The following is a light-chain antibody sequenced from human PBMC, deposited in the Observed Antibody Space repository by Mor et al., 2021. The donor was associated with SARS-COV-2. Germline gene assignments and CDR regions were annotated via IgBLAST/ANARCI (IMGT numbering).Light chain of an antibody. CDR1: HDSNTY. CDR2: DSS. J-gene: IGKJ4*01. CDR3: QQHSYHPLT. V-gene: IGKV1-33*01. Sequence: ATHDSNTYLNWYQQKAGKAPNLLIYDSSNLERGVPSRFRGSGSGTLFTLTISGLQPEDIATYYCQQHSYHPLTFGGGTRVEI.